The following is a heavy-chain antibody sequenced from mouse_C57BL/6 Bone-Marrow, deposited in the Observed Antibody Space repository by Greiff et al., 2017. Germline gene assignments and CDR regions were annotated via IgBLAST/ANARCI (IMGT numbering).Heavy chain of an antibody. CDR1: GFTFSDYY. CDR3: ARGKFITTGYFDY. J-gene: IGHJ2*01. Sequence: EVKLVESGGGLVQPGGSLKLSCAASGFTFSDYYMYWVRQTPEKRLEWVAYISNGGGSTYYPDTVKGRFTISRDNAKNTLYLQMSRLKSEDTAMYYCARGKFITTGYFDYWGQGTTLTVSS. CDR2: ISNGGGST. V-gene: IGHV5-12*01. D-gene: IGHD1-1*01.